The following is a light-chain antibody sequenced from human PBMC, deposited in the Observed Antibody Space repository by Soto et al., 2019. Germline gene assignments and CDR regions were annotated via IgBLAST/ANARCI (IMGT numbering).Light chain of an antibody. J-gene: IGLJ2*01. Sequence: QLVLTQSPSASASLGASVKLTCTLSSGHSSYAIAWHQQQPEKGPRYLMKLNSDGSHSKGDGIPDRCSGSISGAERYLTISSLQSEDETDYYCQNWDTGIRVVFGGGTKLT. CDR2: LNSDGSH. CDR3: QNWDTGIRVV. V-gene: IGLV4-69*01. CDR1: SGHSSYA.